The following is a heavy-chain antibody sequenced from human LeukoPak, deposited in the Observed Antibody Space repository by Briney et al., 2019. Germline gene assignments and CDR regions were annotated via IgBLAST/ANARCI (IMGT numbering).Heavy chain of an antibody. Sequence: ASVKVSCKVSGYTLTELSMHWVRQAPGKGLEWMGGFDPEDGETIYAQKFQGRVTMTEDTSTDTAYMELSSLRSEDTAVYFCATHRYYYDSSAYRLDYWGQGTLVTVSS. CDR1: GYTLTELS. CDR2: FDPEDGET. CDR3: ATHRYYYDSSAYRLDY. D-gene: IGHD3-22*01. V-gene: IGHV1-24*01. J-gene: IGHJ4*02.